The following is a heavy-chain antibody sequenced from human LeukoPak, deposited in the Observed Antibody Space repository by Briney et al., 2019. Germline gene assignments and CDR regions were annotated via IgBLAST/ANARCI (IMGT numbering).Heavy chain of an antibody. CDR2: IYSSGRT. Sequence: SETMSLTCSVSGASISAYHWSWIRQPAGKGLEWIGRIYSSGRTNYIPSLKSRLTMSVDTSKNQFSLKLNSVTAADTAVFYCARDYSYPDYWGQGTLVTVSS. D-gene: IGHD5-18*01. CDR3: ARDYSYPDY. CDR1: GASISAYH. V-gene: IGHV4-4*07. J-gene: IGHJ4*02.